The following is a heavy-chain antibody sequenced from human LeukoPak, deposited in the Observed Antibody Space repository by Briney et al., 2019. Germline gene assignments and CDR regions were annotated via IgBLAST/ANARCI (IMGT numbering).Heavy chain of an antibody. V-gene: IGHV4-4*09. Sequence: SETLSLTCTVSGGSISSYYWSWIRQPPGKGLEWIGYIYTSGSTNYNPSLKSRVTISVDTSKNQFSLKLSSVTAADTAVYYCARLTHGDWFDPWGQGTLVTVSS. CDR3: ARLTHGDWFDP. CDR1: GGSISSYY. J-gene: IGHJ5*02. D-gene: IGHD3-10*01. CDR2: IYTSGST.